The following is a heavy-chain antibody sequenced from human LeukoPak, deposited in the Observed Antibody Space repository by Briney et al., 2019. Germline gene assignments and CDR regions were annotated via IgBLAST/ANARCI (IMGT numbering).Heavy chain of an antibody. CDR1: GGSISSYY. J-gene: IGHJ4*02. CDR3: ATSHCSGGSCYSGFDY. Sequence: PSETLSLTCTVSGGSISSYYWSWIRQPPGKGLEWIGYIYYSGSTNYNPSLKSRVTISVDTSKNQFTLKLSSVTAADTAVYYCATSHCSGGSCYSGFDYWGQGTLVTVSS. CDR2: IYYSGST. D-gene: IGHD2-15*01. V-gene: IGHV4-59*01.